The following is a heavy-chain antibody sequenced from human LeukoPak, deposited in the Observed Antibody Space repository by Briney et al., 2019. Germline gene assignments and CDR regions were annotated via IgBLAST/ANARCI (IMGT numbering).Heavy chain of an antibody. CDR1: GLPFRRNW. D-gene: IGHD4/OR15-4a*01. V-gene: IGHV3-7*01. J-gene: IGHJ4*02. CDR3: ARDPHYGAIDY. CDR2: LHPDGTSMI. Sequence: QPGGSLRLSCAVSGLPFRRNWMSWVRQAPGKGLEWVADLHPDGTSMILYVDSVKGRFTIYSDNAENSVYLQMNNLRVEGTGIYYCARDPHYGAIDYWGQGILVTVSS.